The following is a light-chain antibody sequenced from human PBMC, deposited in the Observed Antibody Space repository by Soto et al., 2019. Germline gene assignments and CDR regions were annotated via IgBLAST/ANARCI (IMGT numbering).Light chain of an antibody. Sequence: EIVMTQSPATLSVSPGERATLSCRASQSVSDNLAWYQQTSGQAPRLLIYGASTRATGVPARFSGSGSGTEFTLTISSLQSEDFAVYYCQQYNNWPLWTFGQGTKVEIK. J-gene: IGKJ1*01. CDR3: QQYNNWPLWT. CDR2: GAS. CDR1: QSVSDN. V-gene: IGKV3-15*01.